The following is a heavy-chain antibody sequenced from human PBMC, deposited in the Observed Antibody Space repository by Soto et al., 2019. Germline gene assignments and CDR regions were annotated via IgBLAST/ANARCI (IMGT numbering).Heavy chain of an antibody. Sequence: GGSLRLSCAASGCTFSSYAMSWVRQAPGKGLEWVSAISGSGGSTYYADSVKGRFTISRDNSKNTLYLQMNSLRAEDTAVYYCAKAPVFYSSGWYRPNRFYPWAQVTLATVSS. V-gene: IGHV3-23*01. CDR3: AKAPVFYSSGWYRPNRFYP. J-gene: IGHJ5*02. CDR2: ISGSGGST. CDR1: GCTFSSYA. D-gene: IGHD6-19*01.